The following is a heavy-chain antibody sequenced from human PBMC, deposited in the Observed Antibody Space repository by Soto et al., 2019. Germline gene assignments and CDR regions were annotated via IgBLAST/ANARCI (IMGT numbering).Heavy chain of an antibody. CDR1: GFTFSSYA. Sequence: QVQLVEAGGGVVQPGRSLRLSCAASGFTFSSYAMHWVRQSPGKGLEWVALISNDGSDKYHADSVQGRFTISRDNSRNTLYLQLSSLRAEYTAVYYCARGPSHDYTNFHVGYWGQGSLFTVSS. J-gene: IGHJ4*02. V-gene: IGHV3-30-3*01. D-gene: IGHD4-4*01. CDR2: ISNDGSDK. CDR3: ARGPSHDYTNFHVGY.